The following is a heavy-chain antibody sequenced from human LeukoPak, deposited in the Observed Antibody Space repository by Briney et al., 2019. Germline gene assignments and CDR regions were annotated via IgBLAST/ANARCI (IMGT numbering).Heavy chain of an antibody. Sequence: SETLSLTCRVSGGSISSGGYYWSWMRQPAGKGLEWIGRIYTSGSTNYNPSLKSRVTMSFDASNNQFSLRLSSVTAADTAVYYCARVTTGGYYNYWGQGTLVTVSS. V-gene: IGHV4-61*02. CDR3: ARVTTGGYYNY. J-gene: IGHJ4*02. CDR1: GGSISSGGYY. D-gene: IGHD3-22*01. CDR2: IYTSGST.